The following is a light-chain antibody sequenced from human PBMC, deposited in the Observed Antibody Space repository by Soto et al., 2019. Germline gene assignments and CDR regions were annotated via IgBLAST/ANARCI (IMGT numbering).Light chain of an antibody. CDR1: SSDVGGYNY. CDR2: EVS. J-gene: IGLJ2*01. V-gene: IGLV2-8*01. Sequence: QSALTQPPSASGSPGQSVTISCTGTSSDVGGYNYVSWYQQHPGKAPKLMIYEVSKRPSGVPDRFSGSKSGNTASLTVSGLQVDDEAIYYCSSATSTSSLVIFGGGTKLTVL. CDR3: SSATSTSSLVI.